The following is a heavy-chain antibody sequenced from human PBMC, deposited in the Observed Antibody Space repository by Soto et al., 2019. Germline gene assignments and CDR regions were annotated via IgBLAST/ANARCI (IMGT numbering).Heavy chain of an antibody. D-gene: IGHD3-16*01. CDR1: GTIFSSYT. Sequence: QVQLVQSGAEVKKPGSSVRVSCKASGTIFSSYTISWVRQAPGQGLEWMGRIIPILGETNSAQKFQDRVTLTADKSTHTAYRELNSLRLEDTAVYYCAIGLGGRIDDWGQGTTVSVSS. CDR3: AIGLGGRIDD. V-gene: IGHV1-69*08. J-gene: IGHJ6*02. CDR2: IIPILGET.